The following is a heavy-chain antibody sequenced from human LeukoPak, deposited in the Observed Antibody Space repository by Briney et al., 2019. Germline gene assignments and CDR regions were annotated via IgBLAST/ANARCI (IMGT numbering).Heavy chain of an antibody. J-gene: IGHJ4*02. CDR3: ARGDGYNRFDY. CDR1: GGTFSSYA. Sequence: SVKVSCKASGGTFSSYAISWVRQAPGQGLEWMGRIIPILGIANYAQKFQGRVTITADKSTSTAYMELRSLRSDDTAVYYCARGDGYNRFDYWGQGTLVTVSS. V-gene: IGHV1-69*04. CDR2: IIPILGIA. D-gene: IGHD5-24*01.